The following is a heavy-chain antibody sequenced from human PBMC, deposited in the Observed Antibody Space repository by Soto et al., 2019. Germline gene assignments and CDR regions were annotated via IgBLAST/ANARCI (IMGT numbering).Heavy chain of an antibody. CDR1: GGTFRSNA. J-gene: IGHJ6*03. CDR2: IIPILGIA. CDR3: ARDQRGIFGVVAPYYYYYMDV. Sequence: SVKVSCKASGGTFRSNAISWVRQAPGQGLEWMGRIIPILGIANYAQKFQGRVTITADKSTSTAYMELSSLRSEDTAVYYCARDQRGIFGVVAPYYYYYMDVWGKGTTVTVSS. V-gene: IGHV1-69*04. D-gene: IGHD3-3*01.